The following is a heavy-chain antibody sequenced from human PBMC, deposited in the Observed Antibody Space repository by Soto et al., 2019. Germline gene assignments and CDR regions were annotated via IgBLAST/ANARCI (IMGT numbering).Heavy chain of an antibody. CDR2: ISYDGSNK. D-gene: IGHD3-22*01. CDR1: GVTFSSYD. CDR3: AKARPYDSSGYPDF. J-gene: IGHJ4*02. Sequence: GGSLRLSCAASGVTFSSYDRRWVRQAPGKGLEWVAVISYDGSNKYYADSVKGRFTITRYNSKNTLYLQMNSLRAEDTAVYYCAKARPYDSSGYPDFWGQGTLVTVSS. V-gene: IGHV3-30*18.